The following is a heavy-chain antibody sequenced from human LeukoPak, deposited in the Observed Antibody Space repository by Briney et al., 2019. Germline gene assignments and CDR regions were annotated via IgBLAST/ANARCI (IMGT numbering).Heavy chain of an antibody. V-gene: IGHV4-34*01. CDR1: GGSFSGYY. Sequence: SETLSLTCAVYGGSFSGYYWSWIRQPPGKGLEWIGEINHSGSTNYNPSLKSRVTISVDTSKNQFSLKLSSVTAAGTAVYYCARVPPYYDFWSGPPYYFDYWGQGTLVTVSS. CDR2: INHSGST. D-gene: IGHD3-3*01. J-gene: IGHJ4*02. CDR3: ARVPPYYDFWSGPPYYFDY.